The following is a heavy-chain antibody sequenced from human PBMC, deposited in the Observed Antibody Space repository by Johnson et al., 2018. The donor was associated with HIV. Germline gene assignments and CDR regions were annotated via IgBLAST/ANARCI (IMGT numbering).Heavy chain of an antibody. Sequence: QVQLVESGGGLVQPGRSLRLSCTASGFTFSSYAMHWVRQAPGKGLEWVAVISYDGSKKYYADSVKGRFTISRDNSKNTLYLQMNRLRAEDTAVYYCARDSGYEDHDGFDIWGQGTMVTVSS. CDR1: GFTFSSYA. CDR3: ARDSGYEDHDGFDI. CDR2: ISYDGSKK. D-gene: IGHD5-12*01. V-gene: IGHV3-30*04. J-gene: IGHJ3*02.